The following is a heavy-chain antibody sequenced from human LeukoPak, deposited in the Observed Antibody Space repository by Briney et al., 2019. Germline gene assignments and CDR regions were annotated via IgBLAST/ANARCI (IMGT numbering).Heavy chain of an antibody. CDR3: ARDDRFDGSGHYSAFDV. Sequence: TGGSLRLSCAASRFTFSDFYMNWIRQAPGKGLEWISFISSSSSHTNYADSVKGRFTISRDNAKNSLFLQMNSLRDEDTAVYYCARDDRFDGSGHYSAFDVWGQGTLVTVSS. V-gene: IGHV3-11*05. CDR2: ISSSSSHT. CDR1: RFTFSDFY. J-gene: IGHJ3*01. D-gene: IGHD3-22*01.